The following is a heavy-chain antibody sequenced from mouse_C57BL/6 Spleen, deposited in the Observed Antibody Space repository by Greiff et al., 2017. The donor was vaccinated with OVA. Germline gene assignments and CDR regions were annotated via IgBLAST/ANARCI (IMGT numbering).Heavy chain of an antibody. CDR2: INYDGSST. J-gene: IGHJ4*01. Sequence: EVKLMESEGGLVQPGSSMKLSCTASGFTFSDYYMAWVRQVPEKGLEWVANINYDGSSTYYLDSLKSRFIISRDNAKNILYLQMSSLKSEDTATYYCARDACDAMDYWGQGTSVTVSS. V-gene: IGHV5-16*01. CDR3: ARDACDAMDY. CDR1: GFTFSDYY.